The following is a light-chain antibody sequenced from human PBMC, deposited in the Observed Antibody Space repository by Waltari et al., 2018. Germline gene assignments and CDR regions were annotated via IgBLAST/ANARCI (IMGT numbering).Light chain of an antibody. V-gene: IGKV4-1*01. CDR1: QSVLYSSNNKNY. CDR2: WAS. Sequence: DIVMTQSPDSLAVSLGERATINCKSSQSVLYSSNNKNYLAWYQQKPGQPPKLLIYWASTRESGVPDRFSGGGSGTEFTLTISGLQAEDVAVYYCQQYYTTLWTFGQGTKVEIK. CDR3: QQYYTTLWT. J-gene: IGKJ1*01.